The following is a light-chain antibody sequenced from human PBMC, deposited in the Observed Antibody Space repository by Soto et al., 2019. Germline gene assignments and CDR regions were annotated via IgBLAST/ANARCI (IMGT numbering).Light chain of an antibody. J-gene: IGKJ1*01. CDR2: GAS. CDR3: QQRSNWPRT. V-gene: IGKV3D-20*02. Sequence: EILMTQSPASLSVSPGERATLSCRASQSISSNLAWYQQKPGQAPRLLIYGASSRATGIPDRFSGSGSGTDFTLTISRLEPEDFAVYYCQQRSNWPRTFGQGTKVDI. CDR1: QSISSN.